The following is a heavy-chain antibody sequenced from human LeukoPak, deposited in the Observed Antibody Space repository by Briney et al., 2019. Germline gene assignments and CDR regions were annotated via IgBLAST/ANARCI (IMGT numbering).Heavy chain of an antibody. V-gene: IGHV1-69*04. CDR2: IIPILGIA. Sequence: SVKVSCKASGGTFSSYAISWVRQAPGQGLEWMGRIIPILGIANYAQRFQGRVTITADKSTSTAYMELSSLRSEDTAVYYCASILGPLRNPAGYSGYDLWYGMDVWGQGTTVTVSS. CDR3: ASILGPLRNPAGYSGYDLWYGMDV. J-gene: IGHJ6*02. D-gene: IGHD5-12*01. CDR1: GGTFSSYA.